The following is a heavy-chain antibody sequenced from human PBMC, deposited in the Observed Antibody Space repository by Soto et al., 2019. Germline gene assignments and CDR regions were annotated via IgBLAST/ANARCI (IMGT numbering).Heavy chain of an antibody. Sequence: QVQLQESGPGLVKPSETLSLTCTVSRGSISFYYWSWIRQPPGKGLEWIGYIYYSGSANYNPSFKSRVSISVDTSKNQFSLNVRSVIAADTAVYYCARGASTSLVAAANGYDYWGQGTLVTVSS. J-gene: IGHJ4*02. CDR2: IYYSGSA. V-gene: IGHV4-59*01. D-gene: IGHD2-15*01. CDR1: RGSISFYY. CDR3: ARGASTSLVAAANGYDY.